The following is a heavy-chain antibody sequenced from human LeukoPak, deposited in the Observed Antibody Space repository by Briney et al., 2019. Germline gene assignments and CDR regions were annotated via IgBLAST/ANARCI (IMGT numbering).Heavy chain of an antibody. J-gene: IGHJ4*02. D-gene: IGHD3-9*01. CDR3: ARPFDWLFALDY. Sequence: ASVKVSCKASGGTFSSYAISWVRQAPGQGLEWMGGIIPIFGTANYAQKFQGRVTITADKSTSTAYMELSSLRSEDTAVYYCARPFDWLFALDYWGQGTLVTVSS. CDR2: IIPIFGTA. CDR1: GGTFSSYA. V-gene: IGHV1-69*06.